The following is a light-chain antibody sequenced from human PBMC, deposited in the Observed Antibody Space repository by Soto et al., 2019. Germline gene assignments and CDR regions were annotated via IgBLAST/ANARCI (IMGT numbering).Light chain of an antibody. CDR2: DAS. CDR3: QQYNNWPPWA. Sequence: EIVLTQSPATLSLSPWGRATLSCRASQSVSNSLAWFQHKPGQAPRLLIYDASNRAAGIPARFSGRGSGTDFTLTISSLQSEDFAVYYCQQYNNWPPWAFGQGTKVDIK. V-gene: IGKV3-11*01. J-gene: IGKJ1*01. CDR1: QSVSNS.